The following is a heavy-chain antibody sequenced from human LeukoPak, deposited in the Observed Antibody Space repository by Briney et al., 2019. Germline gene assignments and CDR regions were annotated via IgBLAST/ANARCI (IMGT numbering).Heavy chain of an antibody. D-gene: IGHD6-13*01. V-gene: IGHV4-59*01. CDR3: ARARTSSSSWYYYFDY. CDR1: GGSISSYY. J-gene: IGHJ4*02. Sequence: SETLSLTCTVSGGSISSYYWSWIRQPPGKGLEWIGYIYYSGSTNYNPSLKSRVTISVDTSKNQFSLKLSSVTAADTAVYYCARARTSSSSWYYYFDYWGQGTLVTVSS. CDR2: IYYSGST.